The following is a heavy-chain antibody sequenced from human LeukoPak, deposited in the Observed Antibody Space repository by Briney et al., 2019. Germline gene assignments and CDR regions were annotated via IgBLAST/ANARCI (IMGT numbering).Heavy chain of an antibody. CDR3: ARTGGSSWNGGQFDY. J-gene: IGHJ4*02. D-gene: IGHD6-13*01. CDR2: IYYSGST. CDR1: GGSISSYY. Sequence: PSETLSLTCTVSGGSISSYYWSWIRQPPGKGLEWIGYIYYSGSTNYNPSLKSRVTISVDTSKNQFSLKLSSVTAADTAVYYCARTGGSSWNGGQFDYWGQGTLVTVSS. V-gene: IGHV4-59*01.